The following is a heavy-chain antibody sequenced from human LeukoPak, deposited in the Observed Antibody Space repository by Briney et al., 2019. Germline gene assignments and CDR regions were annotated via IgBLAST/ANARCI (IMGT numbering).Heavy chain of an antibody. V-gene: IGHV1-2*02. J-gene: IGHJ3*02. CDR1: AYTFTDYY. D-gene: IGHD1-26*01. Sequence: ASVKVSCKSSAYTFTDYYIHWVRQAPGQGLEWMGWISPNSGATNSAQKFQGRVTMTRDTSISTAYMELSRLRSDDTAVYYCARLSPTTLGAFDIWGQGTMVTVSS. CDR2: ISPNSGAT. CDR3: ARLSPTTLGAFDI.